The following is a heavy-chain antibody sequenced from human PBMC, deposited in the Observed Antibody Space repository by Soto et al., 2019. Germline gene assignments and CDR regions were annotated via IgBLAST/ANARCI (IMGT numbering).Heavy chain of an antibody. CDR3: ARGNSAEAAMITAG. CDR1: GFIFSSYS. J-gene: IGHJ4*02. V-gene: IGHV3-48*01. CDR2: ISGSSGAI. D-gene: IGHD3-16*01. Sequence: EVQLVESGGGLVQPGGSLRLSCVASGFIFSSYSMNWVRQAPGKGLEWVSYISGSSGAIYYADSVKGRFTISRDNAKNSLYLQMNSLRAEDTAVYDCARGNSAEAAMITAGWGQGTLVTVSS.